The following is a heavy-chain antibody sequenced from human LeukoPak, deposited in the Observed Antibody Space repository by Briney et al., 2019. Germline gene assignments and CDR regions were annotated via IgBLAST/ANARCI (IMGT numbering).Heavy chain of an antibody. D-gene: IGHD3-16*01. CDR2: ISGSGDST. V-gene: IGHV3-23*01. CDR3: AKAGGRYLFGGFDY. Sequence: SGGSLRLSCATSGFSFSIYAMRWVRQAPGKGLEWVSPISGSGDSTYYADSVKGRFTISRDNSKNTLYLQMNSLRVEDTAVYYCAKAGGRYLFGGFDYWGQGTLVTVSS. J-gene: IGHJ4*02. CDR1: GFSFSIYA.